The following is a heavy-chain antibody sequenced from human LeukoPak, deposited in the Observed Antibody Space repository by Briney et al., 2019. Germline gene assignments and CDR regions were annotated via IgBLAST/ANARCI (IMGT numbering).Heavy chain of an antibody. J-gene: IGHJ5*02. CDR3: AREWGSNGETNWFDP. V-gene: IGHV1-18*01. Sequence: ASVKASCKASGYTFTNYGISWVRQAPGQGLEWMGWISAYNDNTNYAQKFQGRVTMTTDTSTSTAYMELRSLRSDDTAVYYCAREWGSNGETNWFDPWGQGTLVTVSS. CDR2: ISAYNDNT. CDR1: GYTFTNYG. D-gene: IGHD3-10*01.